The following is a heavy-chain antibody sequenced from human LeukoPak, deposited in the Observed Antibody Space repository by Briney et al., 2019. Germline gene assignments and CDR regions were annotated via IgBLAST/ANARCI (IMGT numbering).Heavy chain of an antibody. D-gene: IGHD6-19*01. CDR1: GFTFSSYG. V-gene: IGHV3-30*18. J-gene: IGHJ6*03. Sequence: GGSLRLSCAASGFTFSSYGMHWVRQAPGKGLEWVAVISYDGSNKYYADSVKGRFTISRDNSKNTLYLQMNSLRAEDTAVYYCAKKSEGVAVAGTYAYYYMDVWGKGTTVTISS. CDR3: AKKSEGVAVAGTYAYYYMDV. CDR2: ISYDGSNK.